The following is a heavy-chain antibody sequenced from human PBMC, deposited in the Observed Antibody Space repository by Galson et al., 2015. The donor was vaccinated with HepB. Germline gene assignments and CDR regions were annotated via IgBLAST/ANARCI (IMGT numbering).Heavy chain of an antibody. D-gene: IGHD5-18*01. V-gene: IGHV1-46*01. CDR1: GSTFTGYY. CDR2: INPSGGST. J-gene: IGHJ3*02. CDR3: ARVDTAMVNAFDI. Sequence: SVKVSCKASGSTFTGYYMHWVRQAPGQGLEWMGIINPSGGSTSYAQKFQGRVTMTRDTSTSTVYMELSSLRSEDTAVYYCARVDTAMVNAFDIWGQGTMVTVSS.